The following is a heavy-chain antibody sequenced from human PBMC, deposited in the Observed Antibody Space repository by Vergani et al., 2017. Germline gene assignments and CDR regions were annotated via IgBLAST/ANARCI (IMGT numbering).Heavy chain of an antibody. CDR1: GFTFSTYW. D-gene: IGHD3-9*01. J-gene: IGHJ4*02. V-gene: IGHV3-7*03. CDR3: AREGRLGFYYFDY. Sequence: EVKLVESGGGLVQPGGSLRLSCAASGFTFSTYWMSWVRQAPGKGLEWVANIKQDGSEKNYVDSVKGRFTISRDNAKNSLYLQMNSLRAEDTAVYYCAREGRLGFYYFDYWGQGTLVTVSS. CDR2: IKQDGSEK.